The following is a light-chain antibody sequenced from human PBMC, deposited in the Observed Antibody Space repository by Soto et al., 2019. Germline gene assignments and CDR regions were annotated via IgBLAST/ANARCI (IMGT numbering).Light chain of an antibody. Sequence: DIQMTQSPSSLSASVGDRVTITCRASQGISTFLNWYQHKPGKAPKLLIYAASSLQSGVPSRFSGIGSETDFTLTISSLQPEDFATYSCQQSYSTTWTFGQGTTLEIQ. CDR1: QGISTF. CDR2: AAS. CDR3: QQSYSTTWT. V-gene: IGKV1-39*01. J-gene: IGKJ1*01.